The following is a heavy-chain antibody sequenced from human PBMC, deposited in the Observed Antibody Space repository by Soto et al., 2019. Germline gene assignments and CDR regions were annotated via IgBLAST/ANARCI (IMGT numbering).Heavy chain of an antibody. Sequence: QVQLVQSGAEVKKPGASVKVSCKASGYTFTGYYMHWVRQAPGQGLEWMGWINPNSGGTNYAQKFQGWVTRTGDTSISTAYMGRGRLRSDDTAVYYCARWGGGGYWYFDLWGRGTLVTVSS. CDR2: INPNSGGT. D-gene: IGHD3-16*01. CDR1: GYTFTGYY. J-gene: IGHJ2*01. V-gene: IGHV1-2*04. CDR3: ARWGGGGYWYFDL.